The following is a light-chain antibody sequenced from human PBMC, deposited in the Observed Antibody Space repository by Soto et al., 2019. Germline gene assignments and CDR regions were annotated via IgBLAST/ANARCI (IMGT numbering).Light chain of an antibody. V-gene: IGKV3-20*01. CDR3: QQYGSSPRT. J-gene: IGKJ5*01. CDR1: QSVSSN. CDR2: GAS. Sequence: IVLTQSPPTLPLSPGERATLSCRASQSVSSNLAWYQQKPGQAPRLLIYGASNRATGIPDRFSGSGSGTDFTLTITRLEPEDFAVYFCQQYGSSPRTFGQGTRLE.